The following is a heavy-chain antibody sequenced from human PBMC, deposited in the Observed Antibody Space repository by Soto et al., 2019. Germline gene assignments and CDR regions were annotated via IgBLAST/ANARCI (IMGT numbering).Heavy chain of an antibody. CDR1: GGSVSRGSYY. CDR3: ARGFAVWFDP. CDR2: IYYSGST. V-gene: IGHV4-61*01. J-gene: IGHJ5*02. Sequence: PSETLSLTCTVSGGSVSRGSYYWSWIRQPPGKGLEWIGYIYYSGSTNYNPSLKSRVTISIDTSKNQFSLKLSSVTAADTAVYYCARGFAVWFDPWGQGTLVTVSS.